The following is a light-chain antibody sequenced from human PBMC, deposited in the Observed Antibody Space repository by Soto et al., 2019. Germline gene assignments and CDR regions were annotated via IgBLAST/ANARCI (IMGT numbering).Light chain of an antibody. J-gene: IGLJ1*01. CDR1: SSDVGGYNY. CDR3: SSYTSSSTLPYV. CDR2: EVS. V-gene: IGLV2-14*01. Sequence: QSVLTQPASVSGSPGQSITISCTGTSSDVGGYNYVSWYQQHPGKAPKLMIYEVSNRPSGVSNRFSGSKSGNTASLTISGLQAEDEDDYYCSSYTSSSTLPYVFGTGTKLTVL.